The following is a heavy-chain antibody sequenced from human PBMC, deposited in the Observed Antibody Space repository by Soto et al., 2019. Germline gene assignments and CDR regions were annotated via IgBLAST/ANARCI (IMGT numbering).Heavy chain of an antibody. CDR2: LYWHDDE. Sequence: SGPTLVNPPRPLTLTCTFSGFSLSTTGVGVSWIRQPPGKALEWLALLYWHDDERYSPSLKSKLTITKDTSKNQVVLTMTIMDPVDTAAYYCAHRGGATVGLYYFDYWGQGALVTVSS. CDR1: GFSLSTTGVG. D-gene: IGHD3-16*01. V-gene: IGHV2-5*01. CDR3: AHRGGATVGLYYFDY. J-gene: IGHJ4*02.